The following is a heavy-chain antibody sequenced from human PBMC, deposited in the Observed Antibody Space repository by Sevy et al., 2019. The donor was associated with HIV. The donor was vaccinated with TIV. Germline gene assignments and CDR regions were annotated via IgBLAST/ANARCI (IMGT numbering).Heavy chain of an antibody. CDR1: GFTFDDYG. Sequence: GGSLRLSCAASGFTFDDYGLSWVRQAPGKGLEWVSSINWNGGSIGHADSVKGRFTISRDNAKNSLYLQMKSLRAEDTALYYCAREVTQAYYYDSSGYTWFDPWGQGTLVTVSS. J-gene: IGHJ5*02. D-gene: IGHD3-22*01. V-gene: IGHV3-20*04. CDR2: INWNGGSI. CDR3: AREVTQAYYYDSSGYTWFDP.